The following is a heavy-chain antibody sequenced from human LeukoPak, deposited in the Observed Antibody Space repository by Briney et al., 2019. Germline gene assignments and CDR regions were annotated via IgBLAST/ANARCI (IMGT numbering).Heavy chain of an antibody. D-gene: IGHD5-24*01. V-gene: IGHV1-18*01. Sequence: ASVKVSCKASGYTFTSYGISWVRQAPGQGLEWMGWISAYNGNTNYAQELQGRVTMTTDTSTTTAYMELRSLRSDDTAVYYCARPQEEDGYNYNWAFDYWGQGTLVTVPS. CDR1: GYTFTSYG. CDR3: ARPQEEDGYNYNWAFDY. CDR2: ISAYNGNT. J-gene: IGHJ4*02.